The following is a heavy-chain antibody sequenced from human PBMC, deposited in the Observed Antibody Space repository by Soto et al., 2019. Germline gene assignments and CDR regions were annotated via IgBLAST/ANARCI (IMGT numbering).Heavy chain of an antibody. CDR2: ISSSSSYI. CDR3: ARGRGVVPAAKDPYYYYYYMDV. Sequence: GGSLRLSCAASGFTFSSYSMNWVRQAPGKGLEWVSSISSSSSYIYYADSVKGRFTISRDNAKNSLYLQMNSLRAADTAVYYCARGRGVVPAAKDPYYYYYYMDVWRKGTTVTVSS. CDR1: GFTFSSYS. D-gene: IGHD2-2*01. J-gene: IGHJ6*03. V-gene: IGHV3-21*01.